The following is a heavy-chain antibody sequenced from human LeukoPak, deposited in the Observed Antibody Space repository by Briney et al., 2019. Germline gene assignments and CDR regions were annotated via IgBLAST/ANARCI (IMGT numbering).Heavy chain of an antibody. CDR2: INWNGGST. J-gene: IGHJ5*02. Sequence: PGGSLRLSCAASGFTFDDYGMSWVRQAPGKGLEWVSGINWNGGSTGYAGSVKGRFTISRDNAKNSLYLQMNSLRAEDTALYHCARDGGLWFGESHLNWFDPWGQGTLVTVSS. CDR3: ARDGGLWFGESHLNWFDP. D-gene: IGHD3-10*01. V-gene: IGHV3-20*01. CDR1: GFTFDDYG.